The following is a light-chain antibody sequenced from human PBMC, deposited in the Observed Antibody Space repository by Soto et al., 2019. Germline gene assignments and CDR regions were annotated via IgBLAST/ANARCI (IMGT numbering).Light chain of an antibody. CDR2: EVS. Sequence: ALTQPASVSVSPGQSITISCTGTSSDVGGYNYVSWYQQHPGKAPKLMIYEVSNRPSGVSNRFSGSKSGNTASLTISGLQAEDEADYYCSSYTSSSTYYVFGTGTKVTVL. CDR3: SSYTSSSTYYV. V-gene: IGLV2-14*01. CDR1: SSDVGGYNY. J-gene: IGLJ1*01.